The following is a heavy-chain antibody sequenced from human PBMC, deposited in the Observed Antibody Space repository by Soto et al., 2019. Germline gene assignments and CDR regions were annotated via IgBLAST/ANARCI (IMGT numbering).Heavy chain of an antibody. V-gene: IGHV3-30*18. D-gene: IGHD1-26*01. CDR3: AKNQPDSGSYDTFDY. Sequence: QVQLVESGGGVVQPGRSLRLSCAAFGFTFSSYGMHWVRQAPGKGLEWVAVISYDGSNKYYADSVKGRFTISRDNSKNTLYLQMNSLRAEDTAVYYCAKNQPDSGSYDTFDYWGQGTLVTVSS. J-gene: IGHJ4*02. CDR2: ISYDGSNK. CDR1: GFTFSSYG.